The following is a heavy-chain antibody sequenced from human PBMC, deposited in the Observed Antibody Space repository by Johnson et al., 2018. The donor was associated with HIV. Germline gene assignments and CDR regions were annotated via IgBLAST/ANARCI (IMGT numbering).Heavy chain of an antibody. CDR1: GFTFSNAW. Sequence: VQLVESGGGLVQPGGSLRLSCAASGFTFSNAWMNWVRQAPGKGLEWVGRIQSKTDGGTTDYAAPVKGRFTISRDDSKNTLSLQMNSLKTEDTAVYYCTTRRVVGATPTPDDAFDIWGQGTMVTVSS. J-gene: IGHJ3*02. V-gene: IGHV3-15*01. CDR2: IQSKTDGGTT. D-gene: IGHD1-26*01. CDR3: TTRRVVGATPTPDDAFDI.